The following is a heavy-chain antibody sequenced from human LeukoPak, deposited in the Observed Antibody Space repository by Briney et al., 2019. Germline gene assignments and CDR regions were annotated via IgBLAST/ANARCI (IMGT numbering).Heavy chain of an antibody. Sequence: PGGSLRLSCAASGFTFSSYGMHWVRQAPGKGLEWVAVISYDGSNKYYADSVKGRFTISRDNSKNTLYLQMNSLRAEDTAVYYCAKEGLEFVAFDYWGQGTLVTVSS. V-gene: IGHV3-30*18. CDR3: AKEGLEFVAFDY. D-gene: IGHD3-3*01. CDR2: ISYDGSNK. J-gene: IGHJ4*02. CDR1: GFTFSSYG.